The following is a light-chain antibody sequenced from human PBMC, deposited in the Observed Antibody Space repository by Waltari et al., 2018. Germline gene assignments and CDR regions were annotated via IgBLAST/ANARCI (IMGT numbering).Light chain of an antibody. Sequence: EIVMTQSPATLSVSPGEGVTLSCRASQSVSTKLAWYQLKPGQAPRLLIYDASSRATGIPARFSGSGSGTEFTLTISSLQSEDFALYDCQQYHNWPPWTFGQGTKVEIK. CDR2: DAS. J-gene: IGKJ1*01. V-gene: IGKV3D-15*01. CDR3: QQYHNWPPWT. CDR1: QSVSTK.